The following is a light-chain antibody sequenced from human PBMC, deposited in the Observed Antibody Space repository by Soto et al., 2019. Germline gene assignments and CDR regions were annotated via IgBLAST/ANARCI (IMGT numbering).Light chain of an antibody. CDR2: DVS. CDR3: QQYGSSPIT. V-gene: IGKV3-15*01. Sequence: DIAIPRSRATRSGWPWEGRTRAVWGDQGVTTNFAWYQQKSGQSPRLLIYDVSTRATGVPARFSGSGSGKDFTLTIRRLEPEDFAVYYCQQYGSSPITFGQGTRLEIK. CDR1: QGVTTN. J-gene: IGKJ5*01.